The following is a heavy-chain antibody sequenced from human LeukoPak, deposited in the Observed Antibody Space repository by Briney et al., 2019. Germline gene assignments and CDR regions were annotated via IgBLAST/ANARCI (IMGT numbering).Heavy chain of an antibody. CDR3: AKVGGSGEFDY. D-gene: IGHD3-10*01. J-gene: IGHJ4*02. CDR1: GFTFSSYA. V-gene: IGHV3-30-3*01. CDR2: ISYDGSNK. Sequence: GGSLRLSCAASGFTFSSYAMHWVRQAPGKGLEWVAVISYDGSNKYYADSVKGRFTISRDNSKNTLYLQMNSLRAEDTAVYYCAKVGGSGEFDYWGQGTLVTISS.